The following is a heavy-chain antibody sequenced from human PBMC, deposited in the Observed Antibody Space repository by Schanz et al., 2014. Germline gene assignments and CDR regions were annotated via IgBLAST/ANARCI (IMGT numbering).Heavy chain of an antibody. V-gene: IGHV3-23*01. J-gene: IGHJ5*02. Sequence: EVHLLESGGGLVQPGGSLRLSCAASGFSFGTYAMSWVRQAPGKGLLWVSSISGTGGDDTYYADSVKGRFTISRDNSKNLLYLQMNSLRAEDTAVYYCTRDVRLDRRGNWFDPWGQGTLVTVSS. D-gene: IGHD1-1*01. CDR1: GFSFGTYA. CDR3: TRDVRLDRRGNWFDP. CDR2: ISGTGGDDT.